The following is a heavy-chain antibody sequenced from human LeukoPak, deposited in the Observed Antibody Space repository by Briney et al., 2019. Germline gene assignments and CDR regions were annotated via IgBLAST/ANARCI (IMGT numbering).Heavy chain of an antibody. V-gene: IGHV4-34*01. D-gene: IGHD6-6*01. J-gene: IGHJ5*02. Sequence: SETLSLTCTVSGGSISSYYWSWIRQPPGKGLEWIGEISHSGSTNYNPSLKSRVTISVDTSKNQFSLKLSSVTAADTAVYYCAREGSSSGVWFDPWGQGTLVTVSS. CDR3: AREGSSSGVWFDP. CDR2: ISHSGST. CDR1: GGSISSYY.